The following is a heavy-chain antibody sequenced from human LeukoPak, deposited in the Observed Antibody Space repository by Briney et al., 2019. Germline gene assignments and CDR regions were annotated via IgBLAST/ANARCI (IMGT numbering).Heavy chain of an antibody. CDR3: ARNVVGKTDFDY. CDR2: INAGNGNT. D-gene: IGHD2-21*01. V-gene: IGHV1-3*01. CDR1: GFTFSSYA. Sequence: ASVKVSCKASGFTFSSYAMHWVRQAPGQRLEWMGWINAGNGNTKYSQKFQGRVTITWDTSAGTACMELSSLTSEDTAVYYCARNVVGKTDFDYWGQGPLVTVSS. J-gene: IGHJ4*02.